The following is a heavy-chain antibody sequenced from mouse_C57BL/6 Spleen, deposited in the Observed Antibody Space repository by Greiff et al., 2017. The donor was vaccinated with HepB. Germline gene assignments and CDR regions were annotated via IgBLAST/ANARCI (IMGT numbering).Heavy chain of an antibody. J-gene: IGHJ4*01. V-gene: IGHV1-64*01. Sequence: VQLKQPGAELVKPGASVKLSCKASGYTFTSYWMHWVKQRPGQGLEWIGMIHPNSGSTNYNEKFKSKATLTVDKSSSTAYMQLSSLTSEDSAVYYCARPTVVRYAMDYWGQGTSVTVSS. CDR3: ARPTVVRYAMDY. D-gene: IGHD1-1*01. CDR2: IHPNSGST. CDR1: GYTFTSYW.